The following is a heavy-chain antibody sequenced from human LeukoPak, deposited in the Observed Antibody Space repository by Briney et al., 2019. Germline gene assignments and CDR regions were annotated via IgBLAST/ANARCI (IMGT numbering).Heavy chain of an antibody. CDR2: IRYSGSA. CDR1: GGSISSGSYF. Sequence: SETLSLTCTVSGGSISSGSYFWGWVRQPPGTGLEWIGHIRYSGSAYHNPSLKSRVTISVDTSKNQFSLKLSSVTAADTAVYYCATRYSGYDSAPGDYMDVWGKGTTVTVSS. J-gene: IGHJ6*03. CDR3: ATRYSGYDSAPGDYMDV. D-gene: IGHD5-12*01. V-gene: IGHV4-39*07.